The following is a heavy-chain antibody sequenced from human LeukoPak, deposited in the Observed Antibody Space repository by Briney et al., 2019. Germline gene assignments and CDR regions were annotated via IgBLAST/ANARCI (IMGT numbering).Heavy chain of an antibody. CDR2: IKQDGSEK. CDR3: ARASARYDSSGYYYAY. CDR1: GFTFSSYW. V-gene: IGHV3-7*03. J-gene: IGHJ4*02. D-gene: IGHD3-22*01. Sequence: GGSLRLSCAASGFTFSSYWMSWVRQAPGKGLEWVANIKQDGSEKYYVDSVKGRFTISRDNAKNSLYLQMNSLRAEDTAVYYCARASARYDSSGYYYAYWGLGTLVTVSS.